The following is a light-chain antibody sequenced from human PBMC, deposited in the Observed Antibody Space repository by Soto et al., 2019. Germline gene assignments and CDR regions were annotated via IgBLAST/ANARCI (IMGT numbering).Light chain of an antibody. J-gene: IGKJ5*01. Sequence: AIQFTQSPSSVSASVGDRITIACRASQDISNDLGWFQQKPGKAPKLLIYAASILQTGVPSRFSGSGSGSAFSLTITSLQPEDFATYYCLQDYSSPITFGQGTRLEIK. CDR3: LQDYSSPIT. V-gene: IGKV1-6*02. CDR1: QDISND. CDR2: AAS.